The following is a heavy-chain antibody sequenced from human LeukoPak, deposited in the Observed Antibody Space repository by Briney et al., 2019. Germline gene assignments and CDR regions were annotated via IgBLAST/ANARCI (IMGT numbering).Heavy chain of an antibody. CDR2: INWNGGRK. D-gene: IGHD6-19*01. V-gene: IGHV3-20*04. CDR3: ARDLVAVAGTLRFDP. J-gene: IGHJ5*02. Sequence: GGSLRHSCAASGFTFEDYGMRGVGHAPGKGLEWASGINWNGGRKDYGDYVKGRFTISRDNAKHSLYLPMNSLRAEDTALYYCARDLVAVAGTLRFDPWGQGTLVTVSS. CDR1: GFTFEDYG.